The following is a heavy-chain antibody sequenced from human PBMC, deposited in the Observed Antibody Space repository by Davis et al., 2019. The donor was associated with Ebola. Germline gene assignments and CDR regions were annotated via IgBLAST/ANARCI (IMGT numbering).Heavy chain of an antibody. CDR2: ISSSGSTI. D-gene: IGHD3-22*01. J-gene: IGHJ4*02. CDR1: GFTFSSYE. V-gene: IGHV3-48*03. Sequence: GESLKISCAASGFTFSSYEMNWVRQAPGKGLEWVSYISSSGSTIYYADSVKGRFTISRDDSKNILYLQLNNLRADDTAVYYCATQDNGYSVPFDYWGQGTLVTVSS. CDR3: ATQDNGYSVPFDY.